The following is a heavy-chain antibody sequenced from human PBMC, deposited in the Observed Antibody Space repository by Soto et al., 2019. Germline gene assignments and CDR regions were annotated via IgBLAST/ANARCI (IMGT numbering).Heavy chain of an antibody. Sequence: QVQLVQSGAEVKKPGASVKVSCKASGYTFTDYYMHWVRQAPGQGLEWMGWINPNSGVTNYAQKFKDGVTMTRDASISTAYRALRRLRSDDTAVYYCAREGGYSSGLGIAYWGQGTLVTVSS. CDR1: GYTFTDYY. V-gene: IGHV1-2*02. CDR3: AREGGYSSGLGIAY. CDR2: INPNSGVT. J-gene: IGHJ4*02. D-gene: IGHD6-19*01.